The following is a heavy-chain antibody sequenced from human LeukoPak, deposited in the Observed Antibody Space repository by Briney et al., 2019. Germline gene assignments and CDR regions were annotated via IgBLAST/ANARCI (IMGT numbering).Heavy chain of an antibody. V-gene: IGHV4-4*07. CDR1: GGSISNYY. CDR2: IYTSGRT. Sequence: SETLSLTFIGSGGSISNYYWSLIRQPAGKGLEWIGRIYTSGRTNYNPSLMSRLTISIDTSMNQVALEVKSVTAADKAVYYCASDSGYRTSSFDPWGQGTMVSVSS. CDR3: ASDSGYRTSSFDP. D-gene: IGHD6-13*01. J-gene: IGHJ5*02.